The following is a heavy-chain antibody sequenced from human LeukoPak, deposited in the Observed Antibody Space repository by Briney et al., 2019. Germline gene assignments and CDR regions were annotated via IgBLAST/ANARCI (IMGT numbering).Heavy chain of an antibody. D-gene: IGHD6-13*01. Sequence: GASVKVSCKASGGTFSSYAINWVRQAPGQGLEWMGGIIPIFGTANYAQKFQGRVTITTDESTSTAYMELSSLRSEDTAVYYCARRTSSWDFHFDYWGQGTLVTVSS. CDR2: IIPIFGTA. CDR1: GGTFSSYA. V-gene: IGHV1-69*05. J-gene: IGHJ4*02. CDR3: ARRTSSWDFHFDY.